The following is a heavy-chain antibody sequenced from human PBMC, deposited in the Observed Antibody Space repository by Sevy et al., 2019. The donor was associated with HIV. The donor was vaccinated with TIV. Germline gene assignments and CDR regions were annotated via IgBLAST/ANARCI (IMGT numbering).Heavy chain of an antibody. CDR3: AGNGGVITWDAFDV. D-gene: IGHD3-22*01. V-gene: IGHV4-61*01. Sequence: SETLSLTCTVSGGSLISDTYYWTWIRQPPGKGLEWIGYVFNTGSTIYTPSLRSRVTISIDTSKNQFSLGLTSVTAADTAGYYCAGNGGVITWDAFDVWGQGRMVTVSS. J-gene: IGHJ3*01. CDR1: GGSLISDTYY. CDR2: VFNTGST.